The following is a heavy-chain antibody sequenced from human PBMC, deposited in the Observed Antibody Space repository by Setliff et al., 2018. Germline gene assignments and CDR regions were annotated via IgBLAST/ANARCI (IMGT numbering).Heavy chain of an antibody. CDR2: ISAYSGNT. J-gene: IGHJ4*02. V-gene: IGHV1-18*01. CDR1: GYKFNDYA. D-gene: IGHD2-2*01. CDR3: SRLVRYCTTTTCQRASGGEY. Sequence: ASVKVSCKTSGYKFNDYAISWVRQGPGQGLEWMGWISAYSGNTYYAQKLHDRVTLTTDTSTSTAYMELRSLGTDDTAVYYCSRLVRYCTTTTCQRASGGEYWGQGTLVTV.